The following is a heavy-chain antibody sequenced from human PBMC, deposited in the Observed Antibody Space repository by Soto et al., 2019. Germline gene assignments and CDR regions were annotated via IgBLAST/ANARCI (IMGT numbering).Heavy chain of an antibody. V-gene: IGHV3-30-3*01. D-gene: IGHD3-10*01. Sequence: QVQLVESGGGVVQPGRSLRLSCAASGFTFSSYAMHWVRQAPGKGLEWVAVISYDGSNKYYADSVKGRFTISRDNSKNTLYLQMNSLKAEDTAVYYCASPSWTTFYYGSWSPPYYSGMDVWGQGTPVTVSS. CDR3: ASPSWTTFYYGSWSPPYYSGMDV. CDR2: ISYDGSNK. J-gene: IGHJ6*02. CDR1: GFTFSSYA.